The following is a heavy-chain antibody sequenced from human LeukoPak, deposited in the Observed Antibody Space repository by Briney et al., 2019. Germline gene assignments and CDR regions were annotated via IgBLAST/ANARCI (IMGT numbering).Heavy chain of an antibody. J-gene: IGHJ4*02. CDR2: VSGSGGST. Sequence: GGSLRLSCAASGFTFSNYAMSWVRPAPGKGLEWVSVVSGSGGSTYYADSVKGRFTISRDNSKNTLYLQMSSLRAEDTAVYYCAKSLLRYFDWYFDYWGQGTLVTVSS. V-gene: IGHV3-23*01. CDR1: GFTFSNYA. D-gene: IGHD3-9*01. CDR3: AKSLLRYFDWYFDY.